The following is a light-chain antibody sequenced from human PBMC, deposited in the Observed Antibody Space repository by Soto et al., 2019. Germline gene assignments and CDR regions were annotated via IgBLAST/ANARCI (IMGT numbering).Light chain of an antibody. J-gene: IGKJ1*01. CDR2: GAI. CDR3: QQYETFSGT. Sequence: EIVMTQSPVTLSVSPGERVTLSCRAGHSVSSILALYQQNPGQAPSLLIYGAITRATGIPARFSGSGSGTDFTLTISSLAPEDFATYYCQQYETFSGTFGPGTKVDI. CDR1: HSVSSI. V-gene: IGKV3-15*01.